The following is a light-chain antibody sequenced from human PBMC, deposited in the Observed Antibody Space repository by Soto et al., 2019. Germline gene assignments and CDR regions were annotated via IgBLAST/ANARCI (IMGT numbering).Light chain of an antibody. J-gene: IGKJ4*01. CDR3: QQYFSTPPA. V-gene: IGKV4-1*01. CDR2: WAT. CDR1: RDILYSSNNKNY. Sequence: DILMTQSPDSLAVSLGERATINCKSSRDILYSSNNKNYLAWYQQKPGQPPKLLIYWATTRESGVPDRFSGSGSGTDFTLTISSLQAEDVAVYYCQQYFSTPPAFGGGTKMEIK.